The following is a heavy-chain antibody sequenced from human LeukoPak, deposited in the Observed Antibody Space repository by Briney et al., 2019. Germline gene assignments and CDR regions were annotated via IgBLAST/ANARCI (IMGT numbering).Heavy chain of an antibody. V-gene: IGHV3-30*18. J-gene: IGHJ5*02. CDR2: ISYDGSNE. D-gene: IGHD1-26*01. Sequence: GGSLRLSCAASGFTFSSYGIHWVRQAPGKGLEWVALISYDGSNEYYADSVKGRFTISRDNSKNTLYLQMNSLRAEDTAVYYCAKGPYSGFSWGQGTLVTVSS. CDR3: AKGPYSGFS. CDR1: GFTFSSYG.